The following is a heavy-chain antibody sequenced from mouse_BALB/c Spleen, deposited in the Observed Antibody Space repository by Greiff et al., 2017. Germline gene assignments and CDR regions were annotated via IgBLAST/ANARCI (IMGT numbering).Heavy chain of an antibody. CDR1: GFSLTSYG. D-gene: IGHD2-3*01. CDR2: IGSGGST. V-gene: IGHV2-2*02. J-gene: IGHJ4*01. CDR3: ARWLLGAMDY. Sequence: QVQLQQSGPGLVQPSQSLSITCTASGFSLTSYGVHWVRQSPGKGLEWLGVIGSGGSTDYNAAFISRLSISKDNSKSQVFFKMNSLQANDTAIYYCARWLLGAMDYWGQGTSVTVSS.